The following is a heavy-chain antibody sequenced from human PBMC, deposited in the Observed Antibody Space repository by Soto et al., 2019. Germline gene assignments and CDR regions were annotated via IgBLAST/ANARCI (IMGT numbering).Heavy chain of an antibody. V-gene: IGHV4-34*01. CDR3: ARGHDYIWGSYRYGFDY. D-gene: IGHD3-16*02. Sequence: SETLSLTCAVYGGSFSGYYWSWIRQPPGKGLEWIGEINHSGSTNYNPSLKSRVTISVDTSKNQFSLKLSSVTAADTAVYYCARGHDYIWGSYRYGFDYWGQGTLVTVSS. CDR1: GGSFSGYY. CDR2: INHSGST. J-gene: IGHJ4*02.